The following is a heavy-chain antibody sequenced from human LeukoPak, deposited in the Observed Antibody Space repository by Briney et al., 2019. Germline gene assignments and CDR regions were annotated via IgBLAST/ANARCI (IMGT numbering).Heavy chain of an antibody. D-gene: IGHD6-19*01. J-gene: IGHJ4*02. CDR2: IYSTGST. CDR1: GGSISSSAYY. V-gene: IGHV4-39*02. CDR3: ARVARSGWYFNRAKYYFDY. Sequence: SETLSLTCTVSGGSISSSAYYWGWIRQPPGKGLEWIGTIYSTGSTYYSASLRSRLTISADTSHNQYSLSLTSVTAADTAVYYCARVARSGWYFNRAKYYFDYWGQGTLVTVSS.